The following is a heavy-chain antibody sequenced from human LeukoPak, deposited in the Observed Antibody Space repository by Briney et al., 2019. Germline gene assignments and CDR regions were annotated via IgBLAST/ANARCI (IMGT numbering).Heavy chain of an antibody. Sequence: PSQTLSLTCTVSGGSFSSGSYYWSWIRQHPGKGLEWIGYIYYSGGTFYNPSLMSRLTISVDTSENQFSLKLRFVTAADTAVYYCARGYGIGGSGMDVWGQGTTVAVSS. D-gene: IGHD4-17*01. V-gene: IGHV4-31*03. CDR1: GGSFSSGSYY. CDR3: ARGYGIGGSGMDV. CDR2: IYYSGGT. J-gene: IGHJ6*02.